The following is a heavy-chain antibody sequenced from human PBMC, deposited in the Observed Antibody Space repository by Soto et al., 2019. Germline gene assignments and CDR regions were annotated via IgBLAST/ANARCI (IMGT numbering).Heavy chain of an antibody. CDR2: ISAYNGNT. J-gene: IGHJ6*02. D-gene: IGHD6-19*01. V-gene: IGHV1-18*01. Sequence: QVQLVQSGAEVKKPGASVKVSCKASGYTFTSYGISWVRQAPGQGLEWMGWISAYNGNTNYAQKLQGRVTMTTDTSTSTAYMELRSLGSDDTAVYYCARDVTRGAGDYYYYGMDVWGQGTTVTVSS. CDR1: GYTFTSYG. CDR3: ARDVTRGAGDYYYYGMDV.